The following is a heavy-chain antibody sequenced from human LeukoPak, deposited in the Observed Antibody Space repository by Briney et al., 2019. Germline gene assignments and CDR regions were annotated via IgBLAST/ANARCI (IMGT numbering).Heavy chain of an antibody. CDR2: IYYSGGT. CDR3: AGYSSGWYYFHY. D-gene: IGHD6-19*01. CDR1: GGSISSGSHY. J-gene: IGHJ4*02. Sequence: PSETLSLTCTISGGSISSGSHYWGWVRQPPGKGLEWIGSIYYSGGTYYNPSLKNRVTISVDTSRNQFSLNLSSVTAADTAVYYCAGYSSGWYYFHYWGQGTLVTVSS. V-gene: IGHV4-39*01.